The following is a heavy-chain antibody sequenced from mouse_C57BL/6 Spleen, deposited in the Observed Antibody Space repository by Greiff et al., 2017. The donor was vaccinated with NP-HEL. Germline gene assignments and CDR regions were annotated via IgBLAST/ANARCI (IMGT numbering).Heavy chain of an antibody. J-gene: IGHJ2*01. Sequence: VQLKQSGPELVKPGASVKMSCKASGYTFTDYNMHWVKQSHGKSLEWIGYINPNNGGTSYNQKFKGKATLTVNKSSSTAYMELRSLTSEDSAVYYCARGGLRPGMYYFDYWGQGTTLTVSS. V-gene: IGHV1-22*01. CDR3: ARGGLRPGMYYFDY. D-gene: IGHD2-4*01. CDR1: GYTFTDYN. CDR2: INPNNGGT.